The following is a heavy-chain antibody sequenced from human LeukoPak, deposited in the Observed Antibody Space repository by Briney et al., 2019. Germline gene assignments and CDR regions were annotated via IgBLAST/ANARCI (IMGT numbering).Heavy chain of an antibody. V-gene: IGHV4-59*01. CDR1: GGSISSYT. CDR2: IYYSGST. D-gene: IGHD6-13*01. J-gene: IGHJ4*02. CDR3: ARGGYSSNWYFDY. Sequence: TSETLSLTCTVSGGSISSYTWRWIRQPPGKGLEWIGCIYYSGSTDYNPSLKSRVTISVDTSKNQFSLKLTSVTAADTAVYYCARGGYSSNWYFDYWGQGTLVTVSS.